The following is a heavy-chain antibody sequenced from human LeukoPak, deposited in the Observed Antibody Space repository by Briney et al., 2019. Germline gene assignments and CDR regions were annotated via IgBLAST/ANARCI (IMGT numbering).Heavy chain of an antibody. Sequence: GGSLRLSCAASGFTFSSYEMNWVGQAPGKGLEWVSYISSSGSTIYYADSVKGRFTISRDNAKNSLYLQMNSLRAEDTPVFCCARDTRYYDILAGYSPYYGMDVWGQGTTVTVSS. J-gene: IGHJ6*02. CDR1: GFTFSSYE. V-gene: IGHV3-48*03. CDR2: ISSSGSTI. CDR3: ARDTRYYDILAGYSPYYGMDV. D-gene: IGHD3-9*01.